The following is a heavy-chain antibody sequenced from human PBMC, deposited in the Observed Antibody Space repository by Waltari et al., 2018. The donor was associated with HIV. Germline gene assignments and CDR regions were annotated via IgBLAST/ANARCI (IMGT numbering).Heavy chain of an antibody. Sequence: QVHLEESRPGLVRPSETLSLPCTVSRDSVTSGQRYWSWIRQPPGKGLEWIGYIFYNKHKLSLEYNPSLESRVTISVATSRNHVSMNLTSVTTADAALYFCASGRILTGYWGTDYYYGMDVWGQGTTVAVSS. CDR2: IFYNKHKLSL. J-gene: IGHJ6*01. V-gene: IGHV4-61*03. CDR3: ASGRILTGYWGTDYYYGMDV. D-gene: IGHD3-9*01. CDR1: RDSVTSGQRY.